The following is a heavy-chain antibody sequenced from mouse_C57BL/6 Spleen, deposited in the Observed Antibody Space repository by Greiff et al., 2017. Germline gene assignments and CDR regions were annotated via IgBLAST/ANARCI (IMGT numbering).Heavy chain of an antibody. CDR3: ARGGGNAMDD. CDR1: GYTFTDYY. V-gene: IGHV1-26*01. D-gene: IGHD1-1*02. J-gene: IGHJ4*01. CDR2: INPNNGGT. Sequence: EVQLQQSGPELVKPGASVKISCKASGYTFTDYYMNWVKQSHGKSLEWIGDINPNNGGTSYNQKFKGKATLTVDKSSSTAYMELRSLTSEDSAVYYCARGGGNAMDDWGQGTSVTVSS.